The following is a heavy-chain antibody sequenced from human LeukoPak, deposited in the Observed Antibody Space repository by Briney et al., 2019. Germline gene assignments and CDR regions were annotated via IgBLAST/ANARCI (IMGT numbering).Heavy chain of an antibody. CDR1: GFTFSSYA. CDR3: AKDLGYCSSTSCYTIDY. V-gene: IGHV3-23*01. Sequence: PGGSLRLSCAASGFTFSSYAMSWVRQAPGKGLEWVSVISGSGGSTYYADSVKGRFTISRDNSKNTLYLQMNSLRAEDTAVYYCAKDLGYCSSTSCYTIDYWGQGTLVTVSS. D-gene: IGHD2-2*02. J-gene: IGHJ4*02. CDR2: ISGSGGST.